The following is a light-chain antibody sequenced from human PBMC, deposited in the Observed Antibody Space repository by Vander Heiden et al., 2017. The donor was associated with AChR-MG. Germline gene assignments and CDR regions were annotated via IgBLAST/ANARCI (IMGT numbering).Light chain of an antibody. CDR1: QRINSD. V-gene: IGKV3-15*01. J-gene: IGKJ2*01. CDR2: GAS. CDR3: QQYNKWPPEYT. Sequence: DIMMTQSSATLSVSPGERPTLSCRASQRINSDLAWYQQKPGQAPRLLIYGASTRATGIPARFSGGGSGTEFTLTISSLQSEDFAVYYCQQYNKWPPEYTFGQGTKLEIK.